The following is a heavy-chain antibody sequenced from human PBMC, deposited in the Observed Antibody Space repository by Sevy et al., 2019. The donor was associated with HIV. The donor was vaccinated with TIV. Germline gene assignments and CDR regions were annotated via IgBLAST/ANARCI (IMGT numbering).Heavy chain of an antibody. D-gene: IGHD3-10*01. CDR1: GFTFSSYG. J-gene: IGHJ6*02. Sequence: GGSLRLSCAASGFTFSSYGMHWVRQAPGKGLEWVAVISYDGSNKYYADSVKGRFTISRDNSKNTLYLQMNSLRAEDTAVYYCAKDDYGSGSWSGWYYYGMDVWGQGTTVTVSS. CDR2: ISYDGSNK. V-gene: IGHV3-30*18. CDR3: AKDDYGSGSWSGWYYYGMDV.